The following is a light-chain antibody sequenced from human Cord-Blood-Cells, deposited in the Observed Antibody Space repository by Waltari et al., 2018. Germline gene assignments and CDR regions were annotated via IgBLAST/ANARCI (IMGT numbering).Light chain of an antibody. CDR2: DVS. V-gene: IGLV2-14*01. Sequence: QSALTQPASVSGSPGQSITISCTGTSSDDGGYNYLSWYQQHPGKAPKLMIYDVSNRPSGVSNRFSGSKSGNTASLTISGLQAEDEADYYCSSYTSSSTWVFGGGTKLTVL. CDR1: SSDDGGYNY. CDR3: SSYTSSSTWV. J-gene: IGLJ3*02.